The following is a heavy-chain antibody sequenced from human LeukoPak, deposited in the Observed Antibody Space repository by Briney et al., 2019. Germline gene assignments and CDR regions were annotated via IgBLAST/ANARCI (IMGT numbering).Heavy chain of an antibody. CDR2: ISGSGGST. Sequence: PGGSLRLSCAASGFTFSSYAMTWVRQAPGKGLEWVSAISGSGGSTYYADSVKGRFTISRDNSRNTLYLRMNSLRAEDTAVYYCARRVVYYFDYWGQGTLVTVSS. CDR3: ARRVVYYFDY. J-gene: IGHJ4*02. CDR1: GFTFSSYA. V-gene: IGHV3-23*01. D-gene: IGHD2-15*01.